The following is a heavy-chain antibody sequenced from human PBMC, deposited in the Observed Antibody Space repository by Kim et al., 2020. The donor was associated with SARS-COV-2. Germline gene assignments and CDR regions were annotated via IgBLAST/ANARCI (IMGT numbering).Heavy chain of an antibody. Sequence: GGSLRLSCAASGFTFSGSAMHWVRQASGKGLEWVCRIRSNANSYATAYAASVKARFTISRDDSKNTAYLQMNSLKTEYTALYYCISGLDYWGQGTLVTVSS. J-gene: IGHJ4*02. CDR3: ISGLDY. CDR2: IRSNANSYAT. V-gene: IGHV3-73*01. CDR1: GFTFSGSA. D-gene: IGHD3-22*01.